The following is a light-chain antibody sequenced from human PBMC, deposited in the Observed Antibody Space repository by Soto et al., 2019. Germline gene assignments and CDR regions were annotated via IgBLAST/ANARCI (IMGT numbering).Light chain of an antibody. CDR1: QSISSD. Sequence: DIQMTQSPSSLSASVGDRVIITCRASQSISSDLHWYQQKPGKAPKLLISAAYILQSGVPSTFSGSGSGTVFTLTISSLQPEDFATYFCQQSFSTPYTFGQGTKLETK. J-gene: IGKJ2*01. CDR2: AAY. CDR3: QQSFSTPYT. V-gene: IGKV1-39*01.